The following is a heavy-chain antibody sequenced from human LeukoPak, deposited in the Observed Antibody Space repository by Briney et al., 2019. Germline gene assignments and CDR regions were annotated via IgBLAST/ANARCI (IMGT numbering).Heavy chain of an antibody. D-gene: IGHD3-22*01. CDR2: ISGSGGTT. J-gene: IGHJ4*02. Sequence: GGSLILFCSAAALTFISYAFKCLRQAPGKGLEWVSGISGSGGTTYYADSVQGRFTISRDNSKTTLYMQMNSKRSEDTAIYQCVNACYYYDNSGDYYLKDHWGQGTLVTVSS. V-gene: IGHV3-23*01. CDR1: ALTFISYA. CDR3: VNACYYYDNSGDYYLKDH.